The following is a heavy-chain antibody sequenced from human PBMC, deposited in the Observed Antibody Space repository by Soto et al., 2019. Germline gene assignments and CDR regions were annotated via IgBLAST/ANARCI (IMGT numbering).Heavy chain of an antibody. V-gene: IGHV1-2*04. CDR1: GYTFTGYY. Sequence: QVQLVQSGAEVKKPGASVKVSCKASGYTFTGYYMHWVRQAPGQGLEWLGWINPNSGGTNDAQKCQGWVTMTRDTSISTAYMELSRLRSDDTAVYYCARQQWADYGMDVWGQGTTVTVSS. J-gene: IGHJ6*02. CDR2: INPNSGGT. CDR3: ARQQWADYGMDV. D-gene: IGHD1-26*01.